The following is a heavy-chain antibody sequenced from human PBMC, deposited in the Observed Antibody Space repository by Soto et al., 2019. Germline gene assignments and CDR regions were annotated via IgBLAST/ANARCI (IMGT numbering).Heavy chain of an antibody. J-gene: IGHJ4*02. CDR1: GFTFSNYG. Sequence: EVQLLESGGGLVQPGGSLRLSCAASGFTFSNYGMSWVRQAPGKGLEWVSAIGGSGSNTYYEDSVKGRFPISRDNSKNTLYLQMNSLRAEDTAVYYCAKGAGGYVDYWGQGTLVTVSS. D-gene: IGHD2-8*02. CDR3: AKGAGGYVDY. CDR2: IGGSGSNT. V-gene: IGHV3-23*01.